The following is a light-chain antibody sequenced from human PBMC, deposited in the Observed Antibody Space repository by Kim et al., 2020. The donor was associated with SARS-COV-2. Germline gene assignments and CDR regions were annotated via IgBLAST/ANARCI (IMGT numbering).Light chain of an antibody. Sequence: ASVRLTCTLSSGYSSFAIAWHQQQPEKGPRYLMKLNSDGSHNRGDGIPDRFSGSSSGTERYLTISSLQSDDEADYYCQTWGTGIRVFGGGTQLTVL. CDR2: LNSDGSH. V-gene: IGLV4-69*01. CDR3: QTWGTGIRV. CDR1: SGYSSFA. J-gene: IGLJ3*02.